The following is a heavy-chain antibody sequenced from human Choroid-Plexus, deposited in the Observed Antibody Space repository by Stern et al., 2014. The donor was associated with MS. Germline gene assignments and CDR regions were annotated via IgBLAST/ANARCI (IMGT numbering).Heavy chain of an antibody. D-gene: IGHD2/OR15-2a*01. Sequence: MQLVESGGGVVQPGRPLRLSCVASGFTFGSCAMHWVRQAPGKGLEWVAGVSYDGSNKYYSDSVLGRFTISRDNSQNTLYMQMSSLRPEDTAVYYCAKDRQYLTYFFDHWGQGSLVTVSS. CDR2: VSYDGSNK. CDR3: AKDRQYLTYFFDH. J-gene: IGHJ5*02. V-gene: IGHV3-30*18. CDR1: GFTFGSCA.